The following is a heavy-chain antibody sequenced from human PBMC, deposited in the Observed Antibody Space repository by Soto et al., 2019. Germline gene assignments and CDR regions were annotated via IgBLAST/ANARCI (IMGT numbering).Heavy chain of an antibody. CDR1: GGSISSYY. CDR3: ARHPGYYDILTGYTTYYFDY. D-gene: IGHD3-9*01. J-gene: IGHJ4*02. CDR2: IYYRGDT. Sequence: SETLSLTCTVSGGSISSYYWSWIRQPPGKGLEWIGYIYYRGDTDYNPSLKSRVTISLDTPKNQFSLKLSSVTAADTAVYYCARHPGYYDILTGYTTYYFDYWGQGILVTVSS. V-gene: IGHV4-59*08.